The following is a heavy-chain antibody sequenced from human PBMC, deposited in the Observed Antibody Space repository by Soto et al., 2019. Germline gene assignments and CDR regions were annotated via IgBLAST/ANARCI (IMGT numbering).Heavy chain of an antibody. J-gene: IGHJ6*02. CDR1: VFTFSSYG. V-gene: IGHV3-33*01. D-gene: IGHD6-13*01. CDR3: ARGSSSWSKYYGMDV. Sequence: PGGSLRLSCAASVFTFSSYGMHWVRQAPGKGLEWVAVIWYDGSNKYYADSVKGRFTIFRDNSKNTLYLQMNSLRAEDTAVYYCARGSSSWSKYYGMDVWGQGATVTVSS. CDR2: IWYDGSNK.